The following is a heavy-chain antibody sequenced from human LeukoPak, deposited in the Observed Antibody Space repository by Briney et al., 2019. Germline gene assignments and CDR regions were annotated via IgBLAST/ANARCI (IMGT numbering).Heavy chain of an antibody. J-gene: IGHJ4*02. V-gene: IGHV3-66*02. CDR2: IYSGGST. CDR3: ARARAYYYDSSGYYPTFFDY. Sequence: GGSLRLSCAASGFTVSSNYMSWVRQAPGKGLEWVSVIYSGGSTYYADSVKGRFTISRDNSKNTLYLQMNSLRAEDTAVYYCARARAYYYDSSGYYPTFFDYWGQGTLVTDSS. D-gene: IGHD3-22*01. CDR1: GFTVSSNY.